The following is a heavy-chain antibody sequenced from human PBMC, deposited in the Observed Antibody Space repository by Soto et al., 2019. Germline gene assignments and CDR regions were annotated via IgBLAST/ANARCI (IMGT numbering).Heavy chain of an antibody. CDR3: AGEGEYYDSPWGMDV. V-gene: IGHV1-69*06. J-gene: IGHJ6*02. CDR2: IIPIFGTA. D-gene: IGHD3-22*01. CDR1: GGTFSSYA. Sequence: ASVKVSCKASGGTFSSYAISWVRQAPGQGLEWMGGIIPIFGTANYAQKFQGRVTITADKSTSTAYMELSSLRAEDTAVYYCAGEGEYYDSPWGMDVWGQGTTVTVSS.